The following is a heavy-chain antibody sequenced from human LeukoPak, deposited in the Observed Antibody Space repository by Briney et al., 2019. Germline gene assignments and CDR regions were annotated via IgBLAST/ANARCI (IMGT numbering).Heavy chain of an antibody. J-gene: IGHJ4*02. V-gene: IGHV4-34*01. D-gene: IGHD2-2*02. CDR1: GGSFSGYY. CDR2: INHSGST. Sequence: SETLSLNCAVYGGSFSGYYWSWIRQPPGKGLEWIGEINHSGSTNYNPSLKSRVTISVDTSKNQFSLKLSSVTAADTAVYYCARLAVRWYTDYWGQGTLVTVSS. CDR3: ARLAVRWYTDY.